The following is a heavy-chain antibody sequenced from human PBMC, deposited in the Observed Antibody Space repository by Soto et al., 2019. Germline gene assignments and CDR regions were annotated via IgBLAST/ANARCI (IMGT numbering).Heavy chain of an antibody. CDR2: ISKSSTTI. J-gene: IGHJ6*02. Sequence: GGSLRLSCIASGFTLSTCSMTWVRQAPGKGLEWLSYISKSSTTINYADSVKGRFTISRDNAKNSVYLEMSSLRDEDSAVYYCARDPPNFYYYGMDVWGQGTKVTVSS. V-gene: IGHV3-48*02. CDR1: GFTLSTCS. CDR3: ARDPPNFYYYGMDV.